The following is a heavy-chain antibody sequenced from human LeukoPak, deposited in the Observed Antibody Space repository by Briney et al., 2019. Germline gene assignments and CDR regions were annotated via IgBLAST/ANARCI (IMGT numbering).Heavy chain of an antibody. V-gene: IGHV1-69*04. Sequence: SVKVSCKASGGTLRRHTITWVRQAPGQGLEWMGRIIPMMGIANYAQRFQGRVTMTRDMSTTTVYMDQRSLRSEDTAVYFCAREQRGGLSGNLGGLFASYHTYYYMDVWGRGTTVTVSS. CDR2: IIPMMGIA. J-gene: IGHJ6*03. CDR1: GGTLRRHT. D-gene: IGHD3-16*01. CDR3: AREQRGGLSGNLGGLFASYHTYYYMDV.